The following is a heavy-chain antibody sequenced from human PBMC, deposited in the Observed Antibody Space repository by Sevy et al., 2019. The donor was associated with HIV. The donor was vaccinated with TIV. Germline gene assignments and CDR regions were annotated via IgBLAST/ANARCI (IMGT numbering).Heavy chain of an antibody. CDR3: AKGGGGHYDPDEIGYYFYYYNMDV. CDR2: ISGSGTRT. J-gene: IGHJ6*03. Sequence: GGSLRLSCAVSGFSFDSYGMTWVRQAPGKGLEWVSGISGSGTRTYYADSVKGRFIISRDNSKNTLYLQMKSLRSEDKGICYSAKGGGGHYDPDEIGYYFYYYNMDVWGKGTTVTVSS. D-gene: IGHD3-22*01. CDR1: GFSFDSYG. V-gene: IGHV3-23*01.